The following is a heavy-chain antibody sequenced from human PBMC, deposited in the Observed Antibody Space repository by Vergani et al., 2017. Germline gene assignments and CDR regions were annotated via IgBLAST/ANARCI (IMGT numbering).Heavy chain of an antibody. D-gene: IGHD6-19*01. CDR2: IKQDVSEK. J-gene: IGHJ4*02. CDR3: AWDWKGQWLVTYCFDY. Sequence: EVQLVESGGGLVQPGGSLRLSCAASGFTFSSYWMSWVRQAPGKGLEWVANIKQDVSEKYYADSVKGRFTIARDKSKNTLYLQLNSLRAEDTAVYYCAWDWKGQWLVTYCFDYWGQGTLVTVSS. CDR1: GFTFSSYW. V-gene: IGHV3-7*04.